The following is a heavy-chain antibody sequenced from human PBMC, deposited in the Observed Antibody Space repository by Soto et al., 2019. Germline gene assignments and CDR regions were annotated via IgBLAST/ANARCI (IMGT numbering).Heavy chain of an antibody. CDR3: ARDLVRGTTVTTRVDY. Sequence: QVQLVQSGAEVKKPGASVKVSCKASGYTFTSYYMHWVRQAPGQGLEWMGIINPSGGSTSYAQKFQGRVTMTRDTSTSTVYMELSSLRSEDTAVYYCARDLVRGTTVTTRVDYWGQGTLVTVSS. CDR2: INPSGGST. V-gene: IGHV1-46*03. J-gene: IGHJ4*02. CDR1: GYTFTSYY. D-gene: IGHD4-17*01.